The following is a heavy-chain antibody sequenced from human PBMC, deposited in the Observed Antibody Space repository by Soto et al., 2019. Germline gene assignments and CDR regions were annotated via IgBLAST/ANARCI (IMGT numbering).Heavy chain of an antibody. Sequence: PSETLSPACTVSGGSISSGGYYWGWIRQHPGKGLEWIGYIYYSGSTYYNPSLKSRVTISVDTSKNQFSLKLSSVTAADTAVYYCAGAEEFWWSNWFDPWGQGTLVTVSS. CDR2: IYYSGST. D-gene: IGHD3-16*01. CDR3: AGAEEFWWSNWFDP. V-gene: IGHV4-31*03. CDR1: GGSISSGGYY. J-gene: IGHJ5*02.